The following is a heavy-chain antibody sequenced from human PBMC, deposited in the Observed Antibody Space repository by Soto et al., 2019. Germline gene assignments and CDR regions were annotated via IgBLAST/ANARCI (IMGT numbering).Heavy chain of an antibody. V-gene: IGHV3-23*01. CDR2: ISGSGGST. D-gene: IGHD3-10*01. J-gene: IGHJ4*02. CDR3: AKSRNYYGSGSYNY. CDR1: GFTFSSYA. Sequence: GGSLRLSCAASGFTFSSYAMSWVRQAPGKGLEWVSAISGSGGSTYYADSVKGRFTISRDNSKNTLYLQMNSLRAEDTAVYYCAKSRNYYGSGSYNYWGQGTLVTVSS.